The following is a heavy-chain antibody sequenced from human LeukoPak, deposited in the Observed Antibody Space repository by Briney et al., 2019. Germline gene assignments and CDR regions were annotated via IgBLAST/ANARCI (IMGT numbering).Heavy chain of an antibody. CDR1: GGAFSSYA. CDR3: AREGRSGYDRYYFDY. D-gene: IGHD5-12*01. Sequence: ASVKVSFKASGGAFSSYAISWVRQAPGQRLEWMGGIIPIFGTANYAQKFQGRVTITTDESTSTAYMELSSLRSEDTAVYYCAREGRSGYDRYYFDYWGQGTLVTVSS. CDR2: IIPIFGTA. J-gene: IGHJ4*02. V-gene: IGHV1-69*05.